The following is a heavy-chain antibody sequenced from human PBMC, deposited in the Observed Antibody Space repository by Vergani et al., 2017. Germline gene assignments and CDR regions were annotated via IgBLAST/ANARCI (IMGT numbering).Heavy chain of an antibody. CDR2: IYPGDSDT. J-gene: IGHJ3*02. Sequence: EVQLVQSGAEVKTPGESLKISCKGSGYSFTSYWIGWVRQMPGKGLEWMGIIYPGDSDTRYSPSFQGKVTISADKSISTAYLQWSSLKASDTAMYYCARRRVFYDSSGCDAFDIWGQGTVVTVSS. D-gene: IGHD3-22*01. CDR1: GYSFTSYW. CDR3: ARRRVFYDSSGCDAFDI. V-gene: IGHV5-51*01.